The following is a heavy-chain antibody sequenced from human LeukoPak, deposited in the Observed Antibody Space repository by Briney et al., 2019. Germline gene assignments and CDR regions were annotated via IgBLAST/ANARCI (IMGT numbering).Heavy chain of an antibody. J-gene: IGHJ4*02. CDR1: GFTFSSYG. Sequence: PGGSLRLSCAASGFTFSSYGMSWVRQAPGKGLEWVSAISGSGGSTYYADSVKGRFTISRDNSKNTLYLQMNSLRAEDTAVYYCAKGMYSSGWYSFTWDYWGQGTLVTVSS. CDR2: ISGSGGST. V-gene: IGHV3-23*01. D-gene: IGHD6-19*01. CDR3: AKGMYSSGWYSFTWDY.